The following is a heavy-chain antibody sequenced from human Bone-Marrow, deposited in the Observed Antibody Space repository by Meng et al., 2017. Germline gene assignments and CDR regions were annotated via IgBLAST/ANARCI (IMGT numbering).Heavy chain of an antibody. J-gene: IGHJ3*01. Sequence: GSLRLSCTVSSYSISGGYFWGWIRQPPGKGLEWIGHIHHSGITYYNPSLTSRLTITPDTSKNQISLTLSSVTAADTAVYYCARLQRISLTVVLWGQGTMVTVSS. CDR1: SYSISGGYF. CDR3: ARLQRISLTVVL. V-gene: IGHV4-38-2*02. CDR2: IHHSGIT. D-gene: IGHD3-22*01.